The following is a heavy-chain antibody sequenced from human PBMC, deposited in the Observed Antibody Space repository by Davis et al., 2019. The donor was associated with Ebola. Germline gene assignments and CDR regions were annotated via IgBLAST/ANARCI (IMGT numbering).Heavy chain of an antibody. Sequence: GESLKISCAASGFTFSDYYMSWIRQAPGKGLEWVSYISSSGSTIYYADSVKGRFTISRDNAKNSLYLQMNSLRAEDTAVYYCARDYYWSFDYWGQGTLVTVSS. D-gene: IGHD2-8*02. CDR2: ISSSGSTI. V-gene: IGHV3-11*04. J-gene: IGHJ4*02. CDR1: GFTFSDYY. CDR3: ARDYYWSFDY.